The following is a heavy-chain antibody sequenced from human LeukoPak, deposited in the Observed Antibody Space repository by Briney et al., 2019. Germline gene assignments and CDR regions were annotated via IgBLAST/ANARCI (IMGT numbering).Heavy chain of an antibody. J-gene: IGHJ4*02. D-gene: IGHD3-22*01. Sequence: GGSLRLSCVVSGFTFSSYVMHWVRQAPGKGLEWVAVISYDGSNKYYADSVKGRFTISRDNSKNTLYLQMNSLRAEDTAVYYCAKGLWYYCDSSGYVDYWGQGTLVTVSS. CDR3: AKGLWYYCDSSGYVDY. CDR1: GFTFSSYV. CDR2: ISYDGSNK. V-gene: IGHV3-30*18.